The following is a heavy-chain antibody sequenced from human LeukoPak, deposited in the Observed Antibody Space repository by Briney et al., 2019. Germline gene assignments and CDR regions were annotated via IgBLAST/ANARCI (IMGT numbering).Heavy chain of an antibody. D-gene: IGHD3-10*01. CDR3: ARVKDRISMVRGVLSPQNYYYYYMDV. CDR2: INPNSGGT. J-gene: IGHJ6*03. CDR1: GYTFTDYY. V-gene: IGHV1-2*02. Sequence: GASAKVSCKASGYTFTDYYMHWVRQAPGQGLEWMGWINPNSGGTNYAQKFQGRVTMTRDTSISTAYMELSRLRSDDTAVYYCARVKDRISMVRGVLSPQNYYYYYMDVWGKGTTVTVSS.